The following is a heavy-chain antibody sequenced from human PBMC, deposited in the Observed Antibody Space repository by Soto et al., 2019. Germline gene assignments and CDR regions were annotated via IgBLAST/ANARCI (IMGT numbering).Heavy chain of an antibody. D-gene: IGHD6-19*01. Sequence: PGGSLRLSCAAAGFTFSSYGMHWVRQAPGKGLEWVAVIWYDGSNKYYADSVKGRFTISRDNSKNTLYLQMNSLRAEDTAVYYCARDTAGYSSGHFYWGQGTLVTVSS. CDR2: IWYDGSNK. J-gene: IGHJ4*02. CDR3: ARDTAGYSSGHFY. CDR1: GFTFSSYG. V-gene: IGHV3-33*01.